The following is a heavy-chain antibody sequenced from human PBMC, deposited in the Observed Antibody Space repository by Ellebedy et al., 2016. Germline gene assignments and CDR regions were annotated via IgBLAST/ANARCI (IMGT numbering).Heavy chain of an antibody. J-gene: IGHJ4*02. D-gene: IGHD6-13*01. CDR2: IFYSGDT. CDR3: AKDFGSSLGSNVDS. Sequence: GSLRLSCTVSGGSISRSTYYWSWIRQPPGKGLEWIGCIFYSGDTYYNPSLKNRVTISVDTSKNQFSLKLRSVTAADTAVYYCAKDFGSSLGSNVDSWGQGALVTVSS. CDR1: GGSISRSTYY. V-gene: IGHV4-39*07.